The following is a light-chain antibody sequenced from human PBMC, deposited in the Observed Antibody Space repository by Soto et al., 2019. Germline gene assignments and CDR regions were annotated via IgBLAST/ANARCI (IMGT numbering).Light chain of an antibody. CDR1: QSVSSSY. Sequence: EIVLTQSPGTLSLSPGGRATLSCRASQSVSSSYLAWYQQKPGQAPRLLIYAASSRATGIPDRFSGSGSGTDFTLTISRLEPEDFAVYYCQQYDSSPLTFGPGTKVDIK. CDR2: AAS. CDR3: QQYDSSPLT. J-gene: IGKJ3*01. V-gene: IGKV3-20*01.